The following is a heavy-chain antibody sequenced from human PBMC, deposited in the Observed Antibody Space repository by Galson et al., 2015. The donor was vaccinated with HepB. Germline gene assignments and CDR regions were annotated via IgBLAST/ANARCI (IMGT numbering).Heavy chain of an antibody. V-gene: IGHV1-18*01. CDR1: GYTFTSYG. J-gene: IGHJ4*02. CDR3: ARGPYPGIAVAGMGDY. Sequence: SVKVSCKASGYTFTSYGISWVRQAPGQGLEWMGWISAYNGNTNYAQKLQGRVTMTTDTSTSTAYMELRSLRSDDTAVYYCARGPYPGIAVAGMGDYWGQGTLVTVSS. D-gene: IGHD6-19*01. CDR2: ISAYNGNT.